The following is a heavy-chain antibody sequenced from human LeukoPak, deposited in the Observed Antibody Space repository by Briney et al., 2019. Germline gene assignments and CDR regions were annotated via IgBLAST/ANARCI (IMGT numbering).Heavy chain of an antibody. CDR3: ARAGDSSGYEYYFDY. Sequence: SETLSLTCSVSGYSLSSGYYWGWFRQPPGKGLEWIGSIYHSGSTYYNPSLKSRVTMSVDMSTNQFSLKLTSVTAADTAVYYCARAGDSSGYEYYFDYWGQGTLVTVSS. D-gene: IGHD3-22*01. CDR2: IYHSGST. J-gene: IGHJ4*02. CDR1: GYSLSSGYY. V-gene: IGHV4-38-2*02.